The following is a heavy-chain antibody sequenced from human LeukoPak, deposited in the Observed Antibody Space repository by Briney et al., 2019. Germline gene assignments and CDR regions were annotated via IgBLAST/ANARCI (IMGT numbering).Heavy chain of an antibody. D-gene: IGHD3-22*01. Sequence: GGSLRLSCAASGFTFSSYSMNWVRQAPGKGLEWVSSISSSSSYIYYADSVKGRFTISRDNAKNSLYLQMNSLRAEDTAVYYCARDLSLPPSYYYDRNLYYLDYWGQGTLVTVSS. CDR2: ISSSSSYI. J-gene: IGHJ4*02. CDR1: GFTFSSYS. V-gene: IGHV3-21*01. CDR3: ARDLSLPPSYYYDRNLYYLDY.